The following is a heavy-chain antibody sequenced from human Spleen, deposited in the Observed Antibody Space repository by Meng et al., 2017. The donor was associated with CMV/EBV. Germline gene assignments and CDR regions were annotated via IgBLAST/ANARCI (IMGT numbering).Heavy chain of an antibody. CDR1: GYTFIGYY. Sequence: ASVKVSCKASGYTFIGYYMHWVRQAPGQGLEWMGWMNPNSGNTGYAQKFQGRVTITRNTSISTAYMELSSLRSEDTAVYYCARGPTWIQLWFNYYYYYGMDVWGQGTTVTVSS. J-gene: IGHJ6*02. CDR2: MNPNSGNT. V-gene: IGHV1-8*03. CDR3: ARGPTWIQLWFNYYYYYGMDV. D-gene: IGHD5-18*01.